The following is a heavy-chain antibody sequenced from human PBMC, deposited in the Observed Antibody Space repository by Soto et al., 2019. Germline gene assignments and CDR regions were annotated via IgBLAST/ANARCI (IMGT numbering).Heavy chain of an antibody. CDR3: ASLGTTATSFDS. CDR2: IFYSGST. D-gene: IGHD4-4*01. J-gene: IGHJ4*02. CDR1: GGSISSSSNL. V-gene: IGHV4-4*02. Sequence: QVHLQESGPGLVQPSGTLSLTCAVSGGSISSSSNLWTWVRQPPGKGLEWIGDIFYSGSTNYNPSLRGRVTISVDKSGNQFSLKLSSVAASDTAVYVCASLGTTATSFDSWGQGTLVTVSS.